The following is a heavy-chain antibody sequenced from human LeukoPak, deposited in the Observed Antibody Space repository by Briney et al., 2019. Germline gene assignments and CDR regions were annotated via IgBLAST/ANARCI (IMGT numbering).Heavy chain of an antibody. V-gene: IGHV3-23*01. J-gene: IGHJ4*02. CDR1: GFTFSSYA. D-gene: IGHD3-10*01. CDR3: ARKGVITRAPFDY. CDR2: ISGSGGST. Sequence: GGSLRLSCAASGFTFSSYAMSWVRQAPGKGLEWVSAISGSGGSTYYADSVKGRFTISRDNAKNSLYLQMNSLRAEDTAVYYCARKGVITRAPFDYWGQGTLVTVSS.